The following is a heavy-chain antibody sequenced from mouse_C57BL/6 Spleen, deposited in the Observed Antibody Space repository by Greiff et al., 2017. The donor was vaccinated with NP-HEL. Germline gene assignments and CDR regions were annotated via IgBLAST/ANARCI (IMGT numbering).Heavy chain of an antibody. J-gene: IGHJ2*01. CDR2: IYWDADK. V-gene: IGHV8-12*01. CDR1: GFSLSTSGMG. CDR3: ARITTVVAPRSFDG. D-gene: IGHD1-1*01. Sequence: QVTLKVSGPGILQSSQTLSLTCSFSGFSLSTSGMGVSWLRPPSGKGLEWLAHIYWDADKRYNPSLKSRPTISKDTSRNQVFLKITSVDTADTATYYCARITTVVAPRSFDGWGQGTTLTVSS.